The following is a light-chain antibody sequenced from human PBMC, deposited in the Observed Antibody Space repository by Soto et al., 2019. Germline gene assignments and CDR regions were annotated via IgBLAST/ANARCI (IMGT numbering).Light chain of an antibody. CDR2: DVT. CDR1: SSDVGNYDS. V-gene: IGLV2-11*01. CDR3: CSYGGSYSVV. J-gene: IGLJ2*01. Sequence: QSVLTQPHSVSGSPGQSVTISCTGTSSDVGNYDSVSWYQQHPGKAPKLMIYDVTQRPSGVPDRFSGSKSGNTASLTISGLQAEDEAFYYCCSYGGSYSVVFGGGTQLTVL.